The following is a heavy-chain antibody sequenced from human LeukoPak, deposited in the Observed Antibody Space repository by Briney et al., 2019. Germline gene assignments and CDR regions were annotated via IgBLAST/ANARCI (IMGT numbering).Heavy chain of an antibody. CDR2: INPSGGST. V-gene: IGHV1-46*01. CDR3: ARDPSLIVGASISFFDY. J-gene: IGHJ4*02. D-gene: IGHD1-26*01. Sequence: ASVKVSCKASGYSFTTYYMHWVRQAPGQGLEWMGIINPSGGSTSYAQTFQGRVTMTTDTSTSTAYMDLRSLRSDDTAVYYCARDPSLIVGASISFFDYWGQGTLVTVSS. CDR1: GYSFTTYY.